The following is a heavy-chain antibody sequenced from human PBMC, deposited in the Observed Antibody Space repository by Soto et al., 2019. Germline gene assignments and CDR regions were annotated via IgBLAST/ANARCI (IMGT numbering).Heavy chain of an antibody. J-gene: IGHJ3*02. CDR2: IFSNDEK. V-gene: IGHV2-26*01. D-gene: IGHD3-22*01. Sequence: VSGPTLVNPTETLTLTCTVSGFSLSNARMGVSWIRQPPGKALEWLAHIFSNDEKSYSTSLKSRLTISQDTSKSQVVLTMTNMDPVDTATYYCARIPLSYYYDSSGYYYGGYFDIWGQGTMVTVSS. CDR1: GFSLSNARMG. CDR3: ARIPLSYYYDSSGYYYGGYFDI.